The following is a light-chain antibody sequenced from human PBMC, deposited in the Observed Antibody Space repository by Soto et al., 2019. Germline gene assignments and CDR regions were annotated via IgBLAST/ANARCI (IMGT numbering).Light chain of an antibody. J-gene: IGKJ2*01. V-gene: IGKV1-39*01. CDR1: QTISTY. CDR3: QQSDSTPYT. Sequence: DIQMTQSPSSLSASVGDRVTITCRASQTISTYLNWYQQKPGKAPRLLIYDASSLLSGVPSRFSGSGSGTDFTLTIESMQPEHFSTYYCQQSDSTPYTFGQGTKVDIK. CDR2: DAS.